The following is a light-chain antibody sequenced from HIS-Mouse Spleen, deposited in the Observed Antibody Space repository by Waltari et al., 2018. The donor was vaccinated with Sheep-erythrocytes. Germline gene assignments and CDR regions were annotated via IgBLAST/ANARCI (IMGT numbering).Light chain of an antibody. CDR2: EGS. Sequence: QSALTQPASVSGSPGQSLTIPCTGTSSAVGSYNLVSWYQQHPGNAPKLMIYEGSTRPSGVSNRFSGSKSGNTASLTISGLQAEDEADYYCCSYAGSSTPWVFGGGTKLTVL. CDR1: SSAVGSYNL. V-gene: IGLV2-23*01. J-gene: IGLJ3*02. CDR3: CSYAGSSTPWV.